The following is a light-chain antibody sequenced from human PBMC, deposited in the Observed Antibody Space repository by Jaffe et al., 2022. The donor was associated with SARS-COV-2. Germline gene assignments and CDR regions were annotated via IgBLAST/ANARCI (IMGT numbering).Light chain of an antibody. J-gene: IGLJ2*01. V-gene: IGLV3-19*01. CDR2: GKN. Sequence: SELTQDPAVSVALGQTVRITCQGDSLRNYYASWYQQKPGQAPVLVIYGKNNRPSGIPDRFSGSGSGNTASLTITGAQAEDEADYYCNSRDSSSDHVVFGGGTKLTVL. CDR1: SLRNYY. CDR3: NSRDSSSDHVV.